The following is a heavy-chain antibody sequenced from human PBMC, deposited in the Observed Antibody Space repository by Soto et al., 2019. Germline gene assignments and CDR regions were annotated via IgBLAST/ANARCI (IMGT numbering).Heavy chain of an antibody. CDR2: IIPIFGTA. J-gene: IGHJ6*02. V-gene: IGHV1-69*13. Sequence: GASVKVSCKASGGTFSSYAISWVRQAPGQGLEWMGGIIPIFGTANYAQKFQGRVTITADESTSTAYMELSSLRSEDTAVYYCAREKPTGSLDGRRGGDYYYYGMDVWGQGTTVTVSS. CDR3: AREKPTGSLDGRRGGDYYYYGMDV. D-gene: IGHD7-27*01. CDR1: GGTFSSYA.